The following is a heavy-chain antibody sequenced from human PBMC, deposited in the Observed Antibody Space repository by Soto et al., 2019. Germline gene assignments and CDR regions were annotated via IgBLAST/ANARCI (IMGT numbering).Heavy chain of an antibody. CDR2: IYYSGTT. CDR3: ARTTVTIFFDY. J-gene: IGHJ4*02. Sequence: PSETLSLTCIVSGGSIGSYYWTWIRQPPGKGLEWIGYIYYSGTTNYNPSLESRVTISVGTSKNQFSLKLSSVTAADTAVYYCARTTVTIFFDYWGQGTLVTVSS. CDR1: GGSIGSYY. V-gene: IGHV4-59*01. D-gene: IGHD4-17*01.